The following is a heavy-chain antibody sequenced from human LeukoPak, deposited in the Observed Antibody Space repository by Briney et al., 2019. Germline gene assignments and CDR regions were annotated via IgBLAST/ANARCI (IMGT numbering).Heavy chain of an antibody. CDR3: ARDQIYSSSSLDY. CDR2: INPNSGGT. V-gene: IGHV1-2*02. Sequence: ASVKVSCKASGYTFTGYYMRWVRQAPGQGLEWMGWINPNSGGTNYAQKFQGRVTMTRDTSISTAYMELSRLRSDDTAVYYCARDQIYSSSSLDYWGQGTLVTVSS. D-gene: IGHD6-6*01. J-gene: IGHJ4*02. CDR1: GYTFTGYY.